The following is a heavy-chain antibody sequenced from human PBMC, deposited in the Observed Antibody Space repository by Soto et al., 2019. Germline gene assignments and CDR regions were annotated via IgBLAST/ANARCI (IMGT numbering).Heavy chain of an antibody. CDR3: ARGMGNYDFWSGKGRDV. D-gene: IGHD3-3*01. J-gene: IGHJ6*04. CDR1: GYTFTSYD. Sequence: QVQLVQSGAEVKKPGASVKVSCKASGYTFTSYDINWVRQATGQGLEWMGWMNPNSGNTGYAQKFQGRVTMTRNTSISTAYMELSSLRSEDTAVYYCARGMGNYDFWSGKGRDVWGKGTTVTVSS. CDR2: MNPNSGNT. V-gene: IGHV1-8*01.